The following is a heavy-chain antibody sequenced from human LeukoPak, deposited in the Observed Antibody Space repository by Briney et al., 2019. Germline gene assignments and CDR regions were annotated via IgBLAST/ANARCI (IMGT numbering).Heavy chain of an antibody. CDR3: ARGRGQSSGPSYYYFYMDV. D-gene: IGHD2-8*02. CDR1: GGSISSYY. V-gene: IGHV4-59*01. CDR2: IYHSGST. Sequence: SETLSLTCTVSGGSISSYYWSWIRQPPGKGLEWIGYIYHSGSTSYNPSLKSRVTISLDTSKNQISLNLTSVTAADTAVYFCARGRGQSSGPSYYYFYMDVWGKGTTVTVSS. J-gene: IGHJ6*03.